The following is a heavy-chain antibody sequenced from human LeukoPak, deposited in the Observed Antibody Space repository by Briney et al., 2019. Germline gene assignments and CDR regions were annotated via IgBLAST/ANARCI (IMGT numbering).Heavy chain of an antibody. CDR3: ARLNTRLTILA. D-gene: IGHD3-3*01. CDR2: LFYPGRT. J-gene: IGHJ5*02. Sequence: SETLSLTSAVSGDSVSSSLSYWGWIRQSPGKGLEGVGCLFYPGRTYSNPSLKTRVTISVDPSKNHFSLNLTSVTAADTAVYYCARLNTRLTILAWGQGTLVTVSS. CDR1: GDSVSSSLSY. V-gene: IGHV4-39*02.